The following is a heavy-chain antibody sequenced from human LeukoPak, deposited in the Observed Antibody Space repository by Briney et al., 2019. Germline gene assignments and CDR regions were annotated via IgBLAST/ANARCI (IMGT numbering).Heavy chain of an antibody. CDR3: AKVKGGYSYGLFDY. D-gene: IGHD5-18*01. CDR2: ISGSGGST. V-gene: IGHV3-23*01. CDR1: GFTFSSYG. Sequence: PGGSLRLSCAASGFTFSSYGMSWVRQAPGKGLEWVSAISGSGGSTYYADSVKGRFTISRDNSKNTLYLQMNSLRAEDTAVYYCAKVKGGYSYGLFDYWGQGTLVTVSS. J-gene: IGHJ4*02.